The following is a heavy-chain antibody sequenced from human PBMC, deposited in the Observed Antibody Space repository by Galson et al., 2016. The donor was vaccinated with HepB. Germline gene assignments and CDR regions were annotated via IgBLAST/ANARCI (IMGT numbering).Heavy chain of an antibody. CDR1: GFTVSSND. CDR2: IYSGGNT. Sequence: SLRLSCAASGFTVSSNDMSWVRQAPGKGLEWVSLIYSGGNTYYTDSVKGRFTISRDNSKNTLYLQMNRLRAEDTAVYFCARDREGVEPATSLGLGYYYFYYMDVWGKGTTVTVSS. CDR3: ARDREGVEPATSLGLGYYYFYYMDV. D-gene: IGHD5-24*01. V-gene: IGHV3-53*01. J-gene: IGHJ6*03.